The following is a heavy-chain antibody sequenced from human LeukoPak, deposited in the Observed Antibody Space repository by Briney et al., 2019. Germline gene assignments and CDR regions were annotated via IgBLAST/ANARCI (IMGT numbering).Heavy chain of an antibody. J-gene: IGHJ4*02. D-gene: IGHD3-22*01. V-gene: IGHV4-4*02. CDR2: VYLSGTT. CDR1: GDSINSLDL. Sequence: SGTLSLTCTVSGDSINSLDLWSWVRQPPGKGLEWIGEVYLSGTTHSNPSVKSRVTISIDKSKNQFFLNLSSVTAADTAVYYCAGLVGRYSSGLYYYYFDYWGQGTLVTVSS. CDR3: AGLVGRYSSGLYYYYFDY.